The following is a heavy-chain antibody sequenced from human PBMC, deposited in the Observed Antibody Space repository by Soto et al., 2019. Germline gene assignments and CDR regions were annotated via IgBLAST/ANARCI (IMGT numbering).Heavy chain of an antibody. Sequence: SETLSLTCTASGGSISSYNWSWVRQPPGKGLEWVGYISYSGSSNTNHSPTSRVTISVDTSKNQFTLKLSSVTAADTAVYDCARVVDQLLYYYGMDVWGQGTTVTVSS. CDR2: ISYSGSS. CDR3: ARVVDQLLYYYGMDV. CDR1: GGSISSYN. V-gene: IGHV4-59*12. J-gene: IGHJ6*02. D-gene: IGHD2-2*02.